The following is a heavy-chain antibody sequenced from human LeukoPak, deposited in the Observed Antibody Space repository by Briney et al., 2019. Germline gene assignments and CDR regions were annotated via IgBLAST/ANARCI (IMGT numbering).Heavy chain of an antibody. CDR3: AKGGGYEAQYYYYYLDV. Sequence: GGTLRLSCAAFGFTLSSYGMSWVRQAPGKGLEWVSAISGSGGNTYYADSVKGRFTISRDNSKNTLYLQMKSLRAEDTAVYYCAKGGGYEAQYYYYYLDVWGKGTTVTISS. CDR2: ISGSGGNT. J-gene: IGHJ6*03. D-gene: IGHD5-12*01. CDR1: GFTLSSYG. V-gene: IGHV3-23*01.